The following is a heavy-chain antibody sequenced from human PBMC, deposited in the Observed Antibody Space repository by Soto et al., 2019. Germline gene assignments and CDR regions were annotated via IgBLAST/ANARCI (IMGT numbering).Heavy chain of an antibody. V-gene: IGHV3-23*01. Sequence: GGSLRLSCAASGFTFSSYAMSWVRQAPGKGLEWVSAISGSGGSTYYADSVKGRFTISRDNSKNTLYLQMNSLRAEDTAVYYGAKGDTGYSSSWYFDYWGQGTLVTVSS. CDR2: ISGSGGST. CDR1: GFTFSSYA. J-gene: IGHJ4*02. D-gene: IGHD6-13*01. CDR3: AKGDTGYSSSWYFDY.